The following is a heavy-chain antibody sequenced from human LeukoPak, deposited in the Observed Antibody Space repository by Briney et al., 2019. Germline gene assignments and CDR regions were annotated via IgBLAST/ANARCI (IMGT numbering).Heavy chain of an antibody. CDR3: ARHELPWYFDL. CDR2: IYYSGST. D-gene: IGHD3-10*01. V-gene: IGHV4-59*08. J-gene: IGHJ2*01. CDR1: GGSISSYH. Sequence: SETLSLTCTVSGGSISSYHWSWIRQPPGKGLEWIGYIYYSGSTNYNPSLKSRVTISVDTSKNQFSLKLSSVTAADTAVYYCARHELPWYFDLWGRGTLVTVSS.